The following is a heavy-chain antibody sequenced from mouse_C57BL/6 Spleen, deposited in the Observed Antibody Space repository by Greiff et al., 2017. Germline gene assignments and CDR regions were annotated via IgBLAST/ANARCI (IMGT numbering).Heavy chain of an antibody. D-gene: IGHD1-1*01. CDR1: GYTFTDHT. CDR3: ARDYYYGSSPWFAY. CDR2: IYPRDGST. J-gene: IGHJ3*01. Sequence: VPLQESDAELVKPGASVKISCKVSGYTFTDHTIHWMKQRPEQGLEWIGYIYPRDGSTKSNEQFKGKATMTADKSSSTAYMHLNSLTSEDSAVYFCARDYYYGSSPWFAYWGQGTLVTVSA. V-gene: IGHV1-78*01.